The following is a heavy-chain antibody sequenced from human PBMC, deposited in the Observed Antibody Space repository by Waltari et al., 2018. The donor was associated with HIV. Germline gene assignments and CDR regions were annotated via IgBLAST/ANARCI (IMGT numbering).Heavy chain of an antibody. J-gene: IGHJ4*02. CDR2: IYYSGST. Sequence: QVQLQESGPGLVKPSETLSLTCTVSGGAISSFYWSWLGQPPGKGLEGIGYIYYSGSTNYNPSLKSRVTISVDTSKNQFSLRLNSVTAADTAVYYCAREVMGYGFDYWGQGTLVTVSS. V-gene: IGHV4-59*01. CDR3: AREVMGYGFDY. D-gene: IGHD4-17*01. CDR1: GGAISSFY.